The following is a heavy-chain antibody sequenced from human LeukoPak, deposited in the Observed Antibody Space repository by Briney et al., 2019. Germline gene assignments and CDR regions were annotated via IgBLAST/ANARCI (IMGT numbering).Heavy chain of an antibody. D-gene: IGHD3-22*01. CDR2: ITSGGTTM. Sequence: GGSLRLSWVASGFKFSDSYMNWIRQAPGKGLEWISYITSGGTTMYYADSVKGRFTVSRDNAKNSLHLQMNSLRAEDTAVYYCVREVYFYDDSAMEGGFDIWGHGTVVTVSS. CDR3: VREVYFYDDSAMEGGFDI. V-gene: IGHV3-11*04. CDR1: GFKFSDSY. J-gene: IGHJ3*02.